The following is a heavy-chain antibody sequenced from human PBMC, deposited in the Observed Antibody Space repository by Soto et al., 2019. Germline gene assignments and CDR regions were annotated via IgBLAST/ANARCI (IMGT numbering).Heavy chain of an antibody. V-gene: IGHV4-30-4*01. J-gene: IGHJ3*02. CDR3: ARGDVRGPFDI. CDR2: IHNSGST. CDR1: GGSMNSHDYY. Sequence: QEQLQESGPGLVKPSQTQSLTCTVSGGSMNSHDYYWSWIRQPPGQGLEWIGYIHNSGSTYYNPSLKSLLNISSDTSINQKPLRLNSVTAAGTAPYYRARGDVRGPFDIWGQWTMVTVSA. D-gene: IGHD3-10*02.